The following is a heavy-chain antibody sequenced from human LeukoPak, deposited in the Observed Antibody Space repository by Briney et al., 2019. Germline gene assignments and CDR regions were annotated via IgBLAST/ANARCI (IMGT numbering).Heavy chain of an antibody. D-gene: IGHD1-1*01. CDR3: ARVPNVFEY. CDR2: ISSTSSTI. V-gene: IGHV3-48*04. CDR1: GFTFRSYS. Sequence: PGGSLRLSCAASGFTFRSYSMHWVRQAPGKGLEWVSYISSTSSTIYYADSVKGRFTISRDNAKNTLYLQMNSLRAEDTAVYYCARVPNVFEYWGQGTLVTVSS. J-gene: IGHJ4*02.